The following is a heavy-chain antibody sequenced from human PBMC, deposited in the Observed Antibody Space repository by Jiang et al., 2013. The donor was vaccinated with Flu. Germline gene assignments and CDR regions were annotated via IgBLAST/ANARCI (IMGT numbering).Heavy chain of an antibody. CDR1: GDSVSSNSAA. V-gene: IGHV6-1*01. CDR2: TYYRSKWYN. Sequence: TSQTLSLTCAISGDSVSSNSAAWNWIRQSPSRGLEWLGRTYYRSKWYNDYAVSVKSRITINPDTSKNQFSLQLNSVTPEDTAVYYCAREPYYYGSGSYLWFDHWGQGTLVTVSS. CDR3: AREPYYYGSGSYLWFDH. D-gene: IGHD3-10*01. J-gene: IGHJ5*02.